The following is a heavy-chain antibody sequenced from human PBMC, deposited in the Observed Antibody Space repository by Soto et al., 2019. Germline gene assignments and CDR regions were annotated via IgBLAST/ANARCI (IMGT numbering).Heavy chain of an antibody. Sequence: GGSLRLSCAASGFTFDDYAMHWVRQAPGKGLEWVSGISWNSGNIGYADSVKGRFTISRDNAKNSLYLQMNSLRAEDTALYYCAKGAKAAIMGDWFDPWGQGTLVTVSS. CDR3: AKGAKAAIMGDWFDP. V-gene: IGHV3-9*01. CDR2: ISWNSGNI. CDR1: GFTFDDYA. J-gene: IGHJ5*02. D-gene: IGHD2-2*01.